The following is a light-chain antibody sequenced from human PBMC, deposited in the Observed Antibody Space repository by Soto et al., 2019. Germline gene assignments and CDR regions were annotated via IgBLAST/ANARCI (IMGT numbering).Light chain of an antibody. J-gene: IGKJ5*01. Sequence: DIQMTQSPASLSASVGDRVTITCRASQGISNYLAWYQQKPGKVPKLLIYAASTLQSGVPSRFSGSVSGTDFTLTITSLQSEDVATYYCQKYSSVITFGQGTRLEIK. CDR1: QGISNY. CDR3: QKYSSVIT. V-gene: IGKV1-27*01. CDR2: AAS.